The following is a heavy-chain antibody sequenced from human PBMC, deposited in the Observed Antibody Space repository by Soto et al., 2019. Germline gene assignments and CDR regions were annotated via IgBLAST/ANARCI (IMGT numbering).Heavy chain of an antibody. D-gene: IGHD4-17*01. CDR1: GFTFSSYA. CDR3: ARALSSTVDAFDI. Sequence: GGSLRLSCAASGFTFSSYAMHWVRQAPGKGLEWVAVISYDGSNKYYADSVKGRFTISRDNSKNTLYLQMNSLRAEDTAVYYCARALSSTVDAFDIWGQGTMVTVSS. J-gene: IGHJ3*02. V-gene: IGHV3-30*04. CDR2: ISYDGSNK.